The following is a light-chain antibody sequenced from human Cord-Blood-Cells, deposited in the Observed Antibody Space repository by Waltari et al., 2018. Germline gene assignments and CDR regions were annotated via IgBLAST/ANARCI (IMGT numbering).Light chain of an antibody. V-gene: IGKV3-20*01. CDR1: QSVSSSY. CDR3: QQSYSTPPT. Sequence: EIVLTQSPGHLPLCPGERGSIPCRASQSVSSSYLAWYQLKPGQVPRLLIYGASSRATGIPDRVSGSASGTDFTLTISRLEPEDFATYYCQQSYSTPPTFGQGTKVEIK. CDR2: GAS. J-gene: IGKJ1*01.